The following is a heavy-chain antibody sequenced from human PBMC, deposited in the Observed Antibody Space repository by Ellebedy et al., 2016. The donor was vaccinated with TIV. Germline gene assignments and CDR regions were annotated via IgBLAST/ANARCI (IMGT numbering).Heavy chain of an antibody. CDR2: IIPIFGTA. J-gene: IGHJ5*02. CDR1: GGTFSSYA. D-gene: IGHD7-27*01. CDR3: ARDEGANYLGPNWFNP. Sequence: SVKVSXXASGGTFSSYAISWVRQAPGQGLEWMGGIIPIFGTANYAQKFQGRVTITADESTSTAYMELSSLRSEDTAVYYCARDEGANYLGPNWFNPWGQGTLVTVSS. V-gene: IGHV1-69*13.